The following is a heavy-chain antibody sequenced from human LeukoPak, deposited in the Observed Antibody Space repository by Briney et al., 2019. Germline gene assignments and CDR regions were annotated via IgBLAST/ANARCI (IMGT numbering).Heavy chain of an antibody. CDR1: GDIFNSYS. D-gene: IGHD2-2*01. V-gene: IGHV1-69*05. Sequence: GSSVKVSCNASGDIFNSYSVSWVRQAPGQGLEWMGGIIPIFGSTNYAQKFQGRVTITTDQSTRTAYMELNSLSSDDTAVYYCARLGYCSSTSCSNYYYYGMDVWGQGTTVTVSS. CDR2: IIPIFGST. J-gene: IGHJ6*02. CDR3: ARLGYCSSTSCSNYYYYGMDV.